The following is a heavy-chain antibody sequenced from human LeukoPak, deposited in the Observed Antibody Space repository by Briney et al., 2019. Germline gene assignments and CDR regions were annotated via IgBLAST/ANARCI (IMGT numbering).Heavy chain of an antibody. Sequence: ASVKVSCKASGYIFTDYYLHWVRQASGQGLEWMGWIHPNSGATTYAQKLQGRVSMTRDTSINTVFMELSRLTFDDTAVYYCSREDFWGQGTLVAVSS. J-gene: IGHJ4*02. CDR2: IHPNSGAT. CDR3: SREDF. CDR1: GYIFTDYY. V-gene: IGHV1-2*02.